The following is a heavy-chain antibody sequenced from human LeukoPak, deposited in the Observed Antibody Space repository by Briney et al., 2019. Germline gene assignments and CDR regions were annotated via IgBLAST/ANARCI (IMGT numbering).Heavy chain of an antibody. Sequence: SQTLSLTCTVSGGSISGGGYYWSWIRQHPGKGLEWIGYIYSIGNTYYNPSLKSRVSISVDTSENQFSLRLSSVTAADTAVYYCARNSVVVAAMYYFDYWGQGTLVTVSS. J-gene: IGHJ4*02. D-gene: IGHD2-15*01. V-gene: IGHV4-31*03. CDR1: GGSISGGGYY. CDR3: ARNSVVVAAMYYFDY. CDR2: IYSIGNT.